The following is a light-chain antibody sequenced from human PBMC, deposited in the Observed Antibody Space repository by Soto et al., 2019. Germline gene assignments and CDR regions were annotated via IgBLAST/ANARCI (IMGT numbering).Light chain of an antibody. J-gene: IGLJ2*01. Sequence: QSALTQPRSVSGSPGQSVTISCTGTSSDVGDYNYVSWYQQHPGKAPKFIIYEVSKRPSGVPDRFSGSKSGNTASLTISGLQAEDEADYYCCSYAGTCTVVFGGGTKLTVL. CDR3: CSYAGTCTVV. CDR2: EVS. V-gene: IGLV2-11*01. CDR1: SSDVGDYNY.